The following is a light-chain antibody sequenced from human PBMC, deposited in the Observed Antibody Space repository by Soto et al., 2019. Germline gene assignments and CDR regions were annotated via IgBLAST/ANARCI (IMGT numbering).Light chain of an antibody. J-gene: IGKJ5*01. CDR1: QSVSSY. CDR2: DAS. CDR3: QQRSN. V-gene: IGKV3-11*01. Sequence: EIVLTQSPATLSVSPGEIATLSCRASQSVSSYLAWYQQKPGQAPRLLIYDASNRATGIPARFSGSGSGTDFTLTISSLEPEDFAVYYCQQRSNFGQGTRLEIK.